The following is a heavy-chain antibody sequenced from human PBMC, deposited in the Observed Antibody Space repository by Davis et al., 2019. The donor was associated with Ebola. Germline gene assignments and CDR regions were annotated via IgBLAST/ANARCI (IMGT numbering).Heavy chain of an antibody. CDR2: IKSEADGGTT. CDR1: GFTFRKAW. Sequence: PGGSLRLSCAASGFTFRKAWMTWVRQAPGKGLEWVGRIKSEADGGTTDYASSVEGRFIISRDDSTNTLYLQMNSLKTEDTAVYYCTTPITSFRPLYYYIDVWGKGTTVTVSS. V-gene: IGHV3-15*01. D-gene: IGHD3-3*01. CDR3: TTPITSFRPLYYYIDV. J-gene: IGHJ6*03.